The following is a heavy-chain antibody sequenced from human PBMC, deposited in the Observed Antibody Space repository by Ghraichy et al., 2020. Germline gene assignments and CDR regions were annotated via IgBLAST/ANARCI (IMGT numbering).Heavy chain of an antibody. CDR3: ARGVLGSYVDY. J-gene: IGHJ4*02. D-gene: IGHD1-26*01. CDR1: GGSFSGYY. CDR2: INHSGST. Sequence: SETLSLTCAVYGGSFSGYYWSWIGQPPGKGLEWIGQINHSGSTNYNPSLKSRVTISVDTSKNQFSLKLSSVTAADTAVYYCARGVLGSYVDYWGQGTLVTVSS. V-gene: IGHV4-34*01.